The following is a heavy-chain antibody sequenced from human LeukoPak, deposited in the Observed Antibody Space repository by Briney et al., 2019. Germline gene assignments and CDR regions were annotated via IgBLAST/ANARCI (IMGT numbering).Heavy chain of an antibody. Sequence: SETLSLTCTVSGGSISSYYWSWIRQPPGKGLEWIGYIYYSGSTNYNPSLKSRVTISVDTSKNQFSPKLSSVTAADTAVYYCARDLHLPSSWHSKYNWFDPWGQGTLVTVSS. CDR1: GGSISSYY. V-gene: IGHV4-59*01. J-gene: IGHJ5*02. CDR2: IYYSGST. CDR3: ARDLHLPSSWHSKYNWFDP. D-gene: IGHD6-13*01.